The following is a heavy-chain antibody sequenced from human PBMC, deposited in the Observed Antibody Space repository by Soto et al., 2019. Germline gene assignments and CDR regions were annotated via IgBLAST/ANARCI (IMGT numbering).Heavy chain of an antibody. V-gene: IGHV3-23*01. CDR3: ARDQLYYNDISGRPLNAFDV. D-gene: IGHD3-22*01. Sequence: GGSLRLSCAASGFTFSSYAMSWVRQSPGKGLEWLSAISGSGISTYYADSVKGRFTISRDNAKNSLYLQMNSLRAEDTAVYYCARDQLYYNDISGRPLNAFDVWGQGTMVTVSS. CDR1: GFTFSSYA. J-gene: IGHJ3*01. CDR2: ISGSGIST.